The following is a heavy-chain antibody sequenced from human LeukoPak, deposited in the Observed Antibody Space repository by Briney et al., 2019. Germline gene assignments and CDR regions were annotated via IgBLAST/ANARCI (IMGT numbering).Heavy chain of an antibody. J-gene: IGHJ2*01. D-gene: IGHD3-16*01. V-gene: IGHV4-59*08. Sequence: SETLSLTCTVSGGSTSSDYWSRIRQSPGKGLEWVGYVYNSGDTGKNPSLKSRVTILLDTSKNQCSLKLTSVSAADTAVYYCARLKLGAYFDLWGRGTLVTVSS. CDR1: GGSTSSDY. CDR3: ARLKLGAYFDL. CDR2: VYNSGDT.